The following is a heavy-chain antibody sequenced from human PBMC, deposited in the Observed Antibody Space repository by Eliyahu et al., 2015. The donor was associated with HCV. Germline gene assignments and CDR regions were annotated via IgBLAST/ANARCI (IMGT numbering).Heavy chain of an antibody. CDR1: GXSISSSSYX. CDR3: ARHYYDSSGQVDY. D-gene: IGHD3-22*01. J-gene: IGHJ4*02. Sequence: QLQLQESGPGLVKPSETLSLTCTVSGXSISSSSYXWGWXRQPPGKGLEWIGSIYYSGSTYYNPSLKSRVTISVDTSKNQFSLKLSSVTAADTAVYYCARHYYDSSGQVDYWGQGTLVTVSS. V-gene: IGHV4-39*01. CDR2: IYYSGST.